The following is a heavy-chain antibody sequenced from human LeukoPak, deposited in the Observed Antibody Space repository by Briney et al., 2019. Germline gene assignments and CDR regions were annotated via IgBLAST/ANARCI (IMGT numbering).Heavy chain of an antibody. CDR2: ISHSGST. CDR1: GGSFSGYY. CDR3: ASYYYDSSGYSSPFDY. V-gene: IGHV4-34*01. J-gene: IGHJ4*02. D-gene: IGHD3-22*01. Sequence: SETLSLTCAVYGGSFSGYYWSWIRQPPGKGLEWIGEISHSGSTNYNPSLKSRVTISVDTSKNQFSLKLSSVTAADTAVYYCASYYYDSSGYSSPFDYWGQGTLVTVSS.